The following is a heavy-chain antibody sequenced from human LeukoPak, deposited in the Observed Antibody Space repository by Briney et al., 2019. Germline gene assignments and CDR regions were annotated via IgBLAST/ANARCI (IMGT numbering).Heavy chain of an antibody. D-gene: IGHD4-17*01. CDR1: GFTFSSYE. J-gene: IGHJ4*02. CDR2: ISSSGSTI. Sequence: PGGSLRLSCAASGFTFSSYEMNWVRQAPGKGLEWVSYISSSGSTIYYADSVKGRFTISRDNAKNSLYLQMNSLRAEDTAVYYCARATVDLRGSFDYWGQGTLVTVSS. V-gene: IGHV3-48*03. CDR3: ARATVDLRGSFDY.